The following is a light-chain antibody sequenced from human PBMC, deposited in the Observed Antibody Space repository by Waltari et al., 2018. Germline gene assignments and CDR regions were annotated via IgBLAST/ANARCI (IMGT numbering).Light chain of an antibody. CDR1: QDISNC. CDR2: AAS. CDR3: QQYYSIVWT. Sequence: DIQMTQSPSSLSASVGDRVTITCRASQDISNCLAWYQQKPGKAPKVLLYAASRLESGVPSRFSGSGSGTDYSLSISSLQPEDFATYYCQQYYSIVWTFGQGTKVEIK. V-gene: IGKV1-NL1*01. J-gene: IGKJ1*01.